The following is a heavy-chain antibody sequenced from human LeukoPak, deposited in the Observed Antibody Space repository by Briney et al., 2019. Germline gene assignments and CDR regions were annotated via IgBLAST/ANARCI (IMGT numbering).Heavy chain of an antibody. Sequence: ASVKVSCKASGYTFTSYGISWVRQAPGQGLEWMGWISAYNGNTNYAQKLQGRVTMTTDTSTSTVYMELSSLRSEDTAVYYCARDPSPSSDTVGDYYYYYMDVWGKGTTVTVSS. CDR2: ISAYNGNT. J-gene: IGHJ6*03. CDR3: ARDPSPSSDTVGDYYYYYMDV. CDR1: GYTFTSYG. V-gene: IGHV1-18*01. D-gene: IGHD4-23*01.